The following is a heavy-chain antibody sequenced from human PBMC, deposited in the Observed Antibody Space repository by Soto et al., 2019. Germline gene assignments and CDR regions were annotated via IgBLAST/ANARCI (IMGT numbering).Heavy chain of an antibody. J-gene: IGHJ4*02. Sequence: EVQVLESGGGLVQPGGSLRLSCAASGFISSSYAMSWVRQAPGKGLEWVSAIGGSGGSPYYADSVKGRFTISRDNTKNTLYLQMNSLRAEDTAVYYCAKEPRAVAGTGVDYWGQGTLVTVSS. CDR2: IGGSGGSP. CDR1: GFISSSYA. CDR3: AKEPRAVAGTGVDY. V-gene: IGHV3-23*01. D-gene: IGHD6-19*01.